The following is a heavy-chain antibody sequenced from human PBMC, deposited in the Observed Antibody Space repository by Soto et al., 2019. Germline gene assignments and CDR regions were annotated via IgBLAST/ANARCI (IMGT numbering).Heavy chain of an antibody. CDR2: SNSDGSST. CDR3: ARHLAGNRDY. D-gene: IGHD3-3*02. V-gene: IGHV3-74*01. J-gene: IGHJ4*02. Sequence: GGFLRLFCATSGSTFNSYWMHWLRQAPGKGLVCVSRSNSDGSSTNDADSVKGRFTISRDNAKNTLYLQMNSLRADDTAVYYCARHLAGNRDYWCQGTLVTV. CDR1: GSTFNSYW.